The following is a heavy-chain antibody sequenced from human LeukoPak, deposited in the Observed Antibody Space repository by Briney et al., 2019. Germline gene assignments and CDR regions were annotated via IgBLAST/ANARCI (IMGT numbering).Heavy chain of an antibody. J-gene: IGHJ6*02. V-gene: IGHV3-23*01. Sequence: PGGSLRLSCAASGLTVSSRYMSWVRQAPGMGPECVSAISASGIATYYAESVKGRFSISRDNSRSSLYQQMNSLRADDTAVYYCAKSSLPENYYYYGMDVRGQGTTVTVSS. CDR3: AKSSLPENYYYYGMDV. CDR1: GLTVSSRY. CDR2: ISASGIAT.